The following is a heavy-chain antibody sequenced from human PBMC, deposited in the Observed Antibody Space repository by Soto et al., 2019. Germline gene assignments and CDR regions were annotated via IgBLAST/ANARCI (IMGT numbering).Heavy chain of an antibody. J-gene: IGHJ4*02. Sequence: GGSLRLSCAASGFTFSSYAMSWVRQAPGKGLEWVSAISGSGGSTYYADSVKGRFTISRDNSKNTLYLQMNSLRAEDTAVYYCAKDAFLSAPLGGYFDYWGQGTLVTVSS. CDR3: AKDAFLSAPLGGYFDY. CDR1: GFTFSSYA. CDR2: ISGSGGST. D-gene: IGHD1-26*01. V-gene: IGHV3-23*01.